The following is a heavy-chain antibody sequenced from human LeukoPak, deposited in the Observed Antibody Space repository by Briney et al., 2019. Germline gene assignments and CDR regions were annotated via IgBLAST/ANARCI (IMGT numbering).Heavy chain of an antibody. J-gene: IGHJ4*02. D-gene: IGHD7-27*01. CDR3: ARGITGDKN. CDR1: GGSLKSYY. CDR2: IYYSGST. V-gene: IGHV4-59*12. Sequence: SETLSLTCSVSGGSLKSYYWNWIRQPPGKGLEWIGYIYYSGSTNYNPSLKSRVTISVDTSKNQFSLKLSSVTAADTAVYYCARGITGDKNWGQGTLVTVSS.